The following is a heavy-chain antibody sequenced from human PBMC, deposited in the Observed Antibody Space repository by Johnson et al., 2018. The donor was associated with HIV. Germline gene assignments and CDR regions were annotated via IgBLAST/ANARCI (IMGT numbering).Heavy chain of an antibody. CDR1: GFTVSSNY. V-gene: IGHV3-30*18. D-gene: IGHD3-16*01. J-gene: IGHJ3*02. CDR2: ISYDGSNK. Sequence: QVQLVESGGGLVQPGGSLRLSCAASGFTVSSNYMSWVRQAPGKGLEWVAVISYDGSNKYYADSVKGRFTISRDNSKNTLYLQMNSLSAEDTAVYYCAKGLGGAFDIWGQGTMVTVSS. CDR3: AKGLGGAFDI.